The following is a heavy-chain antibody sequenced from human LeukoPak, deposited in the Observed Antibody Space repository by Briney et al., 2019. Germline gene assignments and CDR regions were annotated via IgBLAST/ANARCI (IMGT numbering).Heavy chain of an antibody. D-gene: IGHD2-21*01. Sequence: SETLSLTCTVSGGSISSGSYYWSWIRQPAGNGLEWIGRIYTSGSTNYNPSLKSRVTISVDTSKNQFSLKLSSVTAADTAVYYCARDVVVIASDAFDIWGQGTMVTVSS. V-gene: IGHV4-61*02. CDR1: GGSISSGSYY. J-gene: IGHJ3*02. CDR2: IYTSGST. CDR3: ARDVVVIASDAFDI.